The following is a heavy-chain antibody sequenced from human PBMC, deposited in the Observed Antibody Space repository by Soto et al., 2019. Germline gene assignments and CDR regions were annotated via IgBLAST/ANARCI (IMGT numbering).Heavy chain of an antibody. CDR1: GYTFTSYD. V-gene: IGHV1-8*01. CDR3: ARGGVVRRHNWFDP. J-gene: IGHJ5*02. D-gene: IGHD2-15*01. CDR2: MNTNSGNT. Sequence: QVQLVQSGAEVKKPGASVKVSCKASGYTFTSYDINWVRQATGQGLEWMGWMNTNSGNTGFAQKFQGSVTMTRNTSISTGDMELRSLRSEDTAVYYCARGGVVRRHNWFDPWGQGTLVTVSS.